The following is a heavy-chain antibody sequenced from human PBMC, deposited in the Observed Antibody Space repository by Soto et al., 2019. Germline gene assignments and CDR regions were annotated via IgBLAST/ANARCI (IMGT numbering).Heavy chain of an antibody. V-gene: IGHV3-74*01. D-gene: IGHD3-10*01. CDR1: GFTFSNYW. CDR3: VRGTNEWYGMDY. Sequence: EVQLVESGGGLVQPGGSLRLSCAASGFTFSNYWMHWVRLPPGKGLLWVSRINIGGSAANYAGSVEGRFTVSRDDAKNTLYLQMNSLRDDDTAVYYCVRGTNEWYGMDYWGQGAAVTVSS. J-gene: IGHJ4*02. CDR2: INIGGSAA.